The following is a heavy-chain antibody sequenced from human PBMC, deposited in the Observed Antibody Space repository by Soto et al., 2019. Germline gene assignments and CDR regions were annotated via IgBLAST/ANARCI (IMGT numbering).Heavy chain of an antibody. CDR1: GGSIRSYY. Sequence: XXTLSLPFTVSGGSIRSYYWXWILQPPGKGLEWIGYIYYSGSTYYNPSLKSRVTISVDTSKNQFSLKLSSVTAADTAVYYCARTGHYDSSGYLPFQHWGQGTLVTVSS. J-gene: IGHJ1*01. V-gene: IGHV4-59*06. CDR2: IYYSGST. D-gene: IGHD3-22*01. CDR3: ARTGHYDSSGYLPFQH.